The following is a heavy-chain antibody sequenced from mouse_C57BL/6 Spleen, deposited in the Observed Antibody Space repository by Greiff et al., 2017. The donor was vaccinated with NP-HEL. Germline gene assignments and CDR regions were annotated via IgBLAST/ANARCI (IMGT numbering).Heavy chain of an antibody. Sequence: VQLQQSGAELVRPGASVKLSCKASGYTFSDYYINWVKQRPGQGLEWIARIYSGSGNTYYNEKFKGKATLTAEKSSSTAYMQLSSLTSEDSAVYFCARDYDYDEVWFAYWGQGTLVTVSA. V-gene: IGHV1-76*01. CDR1: GYTFSDYY. D-gene: IGHD2-4*01. CDR3: ARDYDYDEVWFAY. J-gene: IGHJ3*01. CDR2: IYSGSGNT.